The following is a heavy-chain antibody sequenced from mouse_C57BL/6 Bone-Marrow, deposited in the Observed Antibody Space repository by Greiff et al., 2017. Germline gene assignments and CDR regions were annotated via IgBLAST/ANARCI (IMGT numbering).Heavy chain of an antibody. J-gene: IGHJ3*01. Sequence: EVQGVESGGGLVQPKGSLKLSCAASGFTFNTYAMHWVRQAPGKGLEWVARIRSKSSNYATYYADSVKDRFTISRDDSQSMLYLQMNNLKTEDTAMYYCVREIYYDYGGPFAYWGQGTLVTVSA. CDR3: VREIYYDYGGPFAY. CDR2: IRSKSSNYAT. V-gene: IGHV10-3*01. CDR1: GFTFNTYA. D-gene: IGHD2-4*01.